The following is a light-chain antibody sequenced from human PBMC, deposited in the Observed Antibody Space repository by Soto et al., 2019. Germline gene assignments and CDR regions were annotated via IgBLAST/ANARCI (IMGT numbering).Light chain of an antibody. V-gene: IGKV3-11*01. Sequence: EIVLTHSPATLSLSPWEIATLSCRASQSVNIYLAWYQQKPGQAPRLLIYDASNRATGIPARFSGSGSGTDFTRTISSLEPEDIAVYYCQQRSNWRVTFGGGTKVDIK. J-gene: IGKJ4*01. CDR3: QQRSNWRVT. CDR2: DAS. CDR1: QSVNIY.